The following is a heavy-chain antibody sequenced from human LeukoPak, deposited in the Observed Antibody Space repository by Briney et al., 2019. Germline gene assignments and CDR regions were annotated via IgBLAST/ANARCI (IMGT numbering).Heavy chain of an antibody. Sequence: PSETLSLTCAVYGGSFSGYYWSWIRQPPGKGLEWIGEINHSGSTNYNPSLKSRVTISVDTSKNQFSLKLSSVTAADTAVYYCARGVTMLVVVDAFDIWGQGTMVTVSS. CDR3: ARGVTMLVVVDAFDI. D-gene: IGHD3-22*01. J-gene: IGHJ3*02. CDR1: GGSFSGYY. V-gene: IGHV4-34*01. CDR2: INHSGST.